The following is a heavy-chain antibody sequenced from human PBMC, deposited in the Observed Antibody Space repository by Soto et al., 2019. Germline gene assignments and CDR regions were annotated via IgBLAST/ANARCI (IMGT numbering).Heavy chain of an antibody. CDR2: IIPIFGTA. J-gene: IGHJ6*02. Sequence: GGSVKVSCKASGGTFSSYAISWVRQAPGQGLEWMGGIIPIFGTANYAQKFQGRVTITADESTSTAYMELSSLRSEDTAVYYCARKSIAVAGYYYYYYGMDVWGQGTTVTVSS. CDR1: GGTFSSYA. CDR3: ARKSIAVAGYYYYYYGMDV. D-gene: IGHD6-19*01. V-gene: IGHV1-69*13.